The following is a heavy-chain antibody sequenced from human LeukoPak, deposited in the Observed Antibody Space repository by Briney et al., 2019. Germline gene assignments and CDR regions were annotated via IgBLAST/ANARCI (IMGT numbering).Heavy chain of an antibody. Sequence: PGGSLRLSCAASGFTFSSYGMHWVRQAPGKGLEWVAFIRYDGSNKYYADSVKGRFTISRDNSKNTLYLQMNSLRAEDTAVYYCAKDPSEGWFGDNQPFDYWGQGTLVTVSS. D-gene: IGHD3-10*01. V-gene: IGHV3-30*02. CDR1: GFTFSSYG. J-gene: IGHJ4*02. CDR2: IRYDGSNK. CDR3: AKDPSEGWFGDNQPFDY.